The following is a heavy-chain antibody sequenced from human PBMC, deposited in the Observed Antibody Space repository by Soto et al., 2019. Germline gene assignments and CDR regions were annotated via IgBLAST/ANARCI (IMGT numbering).Heavy chain of an antibody. CDR3: ARATDPTYYYMDV. CDR1: GFTFSSYW. Sequence: EVQLVESGGGLVQPGGSLRLSCAASGFTFSSYWMSWVRQAPGKGLEWVANIKQDGTEKYYVDSVKGRFTISRDNDKNSLYLQMNSLRAEYTAVYYCARATDPTYYYMDVWGTGTTVTVSS. CDR2: IKQDGTEK. J-gene: IGHJ6*03. V-gene: IGHV3-7*01.